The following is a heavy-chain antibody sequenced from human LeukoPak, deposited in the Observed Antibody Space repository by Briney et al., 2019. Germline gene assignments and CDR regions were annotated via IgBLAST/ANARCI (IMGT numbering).Heavy chain of an antibody. Sequence: GGSLRLSCAASGFTVSSNYMSWVRQAPGKGLEWVSLISSVDSTNYADSVRGRFTISRDNSKNTLYLQMNILTVEDTAIYYCAKVWSDSNGWFHFDCWGQGTLVTVSS. CDR2: ISSVDST. CDR1: GFTVSSNY. D-gene: IGHD5-18*01. CDR3: AKVWSDSNGWFHFDC. J-gene: IGHJ4*02. V-gene: IGHV3-53*01.